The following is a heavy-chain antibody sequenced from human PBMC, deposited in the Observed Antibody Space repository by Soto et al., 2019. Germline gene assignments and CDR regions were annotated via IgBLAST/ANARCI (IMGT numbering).Heavy chain of an antibody. CDR3: ASFGEYYYGSGSYAVRGRANKTNWFDP. CDR1: GYTFTSYY. Sequence: GASVKVSCKASGYTFTSYYMHWVRQAPGQGLEWMGIINPSGGGTSYAQKFQGRVTMTRDTSTSTVYMELSSLRSEDTAVYYCASFGEYYYGSGSYAVRGRANKTNWFDPWGQGTLVTSPQ. D-gene: IGHD3-10*01. J-gene: IGHJ5*02. V-gene: IGHV1-46*03. CDR2: INPSGGGT.